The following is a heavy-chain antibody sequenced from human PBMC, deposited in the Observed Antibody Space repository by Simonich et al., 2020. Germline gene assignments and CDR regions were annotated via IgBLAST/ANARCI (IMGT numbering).Heavy chain of an antibody. J-gene: IGHJ5*02. CDR1: GGSFSGYY. V-gene: IGHV4-34*01. D-gene: IGHD3-9*01. CDR3: ARCCLVNYDILTGYHNWFDP. Sequence: QVQLQQWGAGLLKPSETLSLTCAVYGGSFSGYYWSWIRQPPGKGLAWIGEIKHSGSTNYTPALKSRVTISVDTSKNQFSLKLSSVTAADTAVYYCARCCLVNYDILTGYHNWFDPWGQGTLVTVSS. CDR2: IKHSGST.